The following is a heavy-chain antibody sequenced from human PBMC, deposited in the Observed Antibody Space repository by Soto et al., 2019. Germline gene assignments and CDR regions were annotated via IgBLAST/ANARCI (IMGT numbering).Heavy chain of an antibody. CDR2: IIPIFGTA. Sequence: QVQLVQSGAEVKKPGSSVKVSCKASGGTFSSYAISWVRQAPGQGLEWMGGIIPIFGTANYAQKFQGRVTITADESTSTAYMELSSLRSEDTAVYYCASEEVYWGGDCYMYAFDIWGQGTMVTVSS. J-gene: IGHJ3*02. CDR1: GGTFSSYA. CDR3: ASEEVYWGGDCYMYAFDI. V-gene: IGHV1-69*01. D-gene: IGHD2-21*02.